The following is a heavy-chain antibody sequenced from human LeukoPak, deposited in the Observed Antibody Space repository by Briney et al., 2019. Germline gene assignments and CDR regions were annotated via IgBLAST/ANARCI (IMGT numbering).Heavy chain of an antibody. Sequence: ASVKVSCKASGYTFTSYDINWVRQATGQGLEWMGWMNPNSGNTGYAQKFQGRVTMTRNTSISTAYMELSSLRSEDTAVYYCAICSSTTSEIDYWGQGTLVTVSS. CDR3: AICSSTTSEIDY. D-gene: IGHD2-2*01. CDR2: MNPNSGNT. J-gene: IGHJ4*02. CDR1: GYTFTSYD. V-gene: IGHV1-8*01.